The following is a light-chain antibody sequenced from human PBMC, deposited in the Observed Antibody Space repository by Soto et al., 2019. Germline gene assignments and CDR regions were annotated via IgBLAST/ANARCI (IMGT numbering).Light chain of an antibody. CDR3: QHYNNLPPFT. V-gene: IGKV3-15*01. Sequence: EIVMTQSPATLSVSPGERATLSCRASQSVSSNLAWYQQKPGQAPRLLIYGASTRATGIPARFSGSGSGTEFTLTISSLQSEDFAVYYCQHYNNLPPFTFGAGTKVDIK. J-gene: IGKJ3*01. CDR2: GAS. CDR1: QSVSSN.